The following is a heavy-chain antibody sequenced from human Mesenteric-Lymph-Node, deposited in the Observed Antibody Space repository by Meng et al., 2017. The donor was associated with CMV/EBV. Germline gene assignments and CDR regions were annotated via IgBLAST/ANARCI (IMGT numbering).Heavy chain of an antibody. CDR1: GFTFSGSA. J-gene: IGHJ6*02. Sequence: LSLTCAASGFTFSGSAMHWVRQASGKGLEWVGRIRSKANSYATAYAASVKGRFTISRDDSKNTAYLQMNSLKTEDTAVYYCTSCRSLEYSSSWGYGMDVWGQGTTVTVSS. CDR3: TSCRSLEYSSSWGYGMDV. CDR2: IRSKANSYAT. V-gene: IGHV3-73*01. D-gene: IGHD6-6*01.